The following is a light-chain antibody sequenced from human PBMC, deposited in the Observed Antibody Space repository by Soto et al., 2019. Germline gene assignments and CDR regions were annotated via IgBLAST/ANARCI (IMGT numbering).Light chain of an antibody. CDR2: DAS. J-gene: IGKJ4*01. V-gene: IGKV1-33*01. CDR1: QDISNY. CDR3: QQYDNLTLT. Sequence: DIQMTQSQSSRSASLGDRVTITWKASQDISNYLNWYQQKPGKAPKLLIYDASNLETGVPSRFSGSGSGTDFTLTISSLKNEDIATYYCQQYDNLTLTFGGGTKVDIK.